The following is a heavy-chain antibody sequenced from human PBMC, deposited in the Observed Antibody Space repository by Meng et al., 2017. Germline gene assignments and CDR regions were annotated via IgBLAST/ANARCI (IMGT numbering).Heavy chain of an antibody. J-gene: IGHJ4*02. Sequence: VHMVQSGAGAKKPGSFVKVSCKTSGGTFSSYAISWLRQAPGQGLEWMGGIIPIFGTANYAQKFQGRVTITADKSTSTAYMELSSLRSEDTAVYYCHSGWYQAGDDYWGQGTLVTVSS. CDR3: HSGWYQAGDDY. CDR2: IIPIFGTA. D-gene: IGHD6-19*01. CDR1: GGTFSSYA. V-gene: IGHV1-69*06.